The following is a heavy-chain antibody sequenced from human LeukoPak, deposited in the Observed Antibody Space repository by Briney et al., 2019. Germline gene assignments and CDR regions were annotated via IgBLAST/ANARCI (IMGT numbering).Heavy chain of an antibody. J-gene: IGHJ4*02. CDR3: ARGKAYDYVWGSYRGNFDY. CDR1: GGSFSGYY. V-gene: IGHV4-34*01. CDR2: INHSGST. D-gene: IGHD3-16*02. Sequence: SEILSLTCAVYGGSFSGYYWSWVRQPPGKGLEWIGEINHSGSTNYNPSLKSRVTISVDTSKNQFSLKLSSVTAADTAVYYCARGKAYDYVWGSYRGNFDYWGQGTLVTVSS.